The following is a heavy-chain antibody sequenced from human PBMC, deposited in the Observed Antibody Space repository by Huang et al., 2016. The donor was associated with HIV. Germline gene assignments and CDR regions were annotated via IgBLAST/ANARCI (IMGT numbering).Heavy chain of an antibody. Sequence: QVQLQESGPGLVKPSETLSLTCTVSGGSISTHYWRWIRQPPGKGLEWIGSIDYSGSTNSSPSLKSRVTILLDTSKNQCSLRVNSVTAADTAMYYCARDHHDFWRGYRRMYFFDHWGQGTLVTVSS. J-gene: IGHJ4*02. CDR3: ARDHHDFWRGYRRMYFFDH. D-gene: IGHD3-3*01. CDR1: GGSISTHY. CDR2: IDYSGST. V-gene: IGHV4-59*11.